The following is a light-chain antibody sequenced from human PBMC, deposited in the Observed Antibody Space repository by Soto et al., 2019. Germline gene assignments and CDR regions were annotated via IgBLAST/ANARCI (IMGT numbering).Light chain of an antibody. CDR3: QQRSNWPPIT. J-gene: IGKJ5*01. CDR2: DTS. CDR1: QSVGSK. V-gene: IGKV3-11*01. Sequence: EIVMTQSPATLSVSPGERATLSCRASQSVGSKLAWYQHKPGQTPRLLIYDTSTRATGVPTRFSGSRSGTDFTLTISSLEPEDFAVYYCQQRSNWPPITFGQGTRLEI.